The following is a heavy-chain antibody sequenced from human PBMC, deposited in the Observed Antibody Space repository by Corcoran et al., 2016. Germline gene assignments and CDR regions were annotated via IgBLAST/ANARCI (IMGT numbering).Heavy chain of an antibody. CDR1: GFTFSSYS. D-gene: IGHD2-2*01. V-gene: IGHV3-48*04. CDR3: ARNLVVPAGITGWFDP. CDR2: ISSSSSTI. Sequence: EVQLVESGGGLVQPGGSLRLSCAASGFTFSSYSMNWVRQAPGKGLEWVSYISSSSSTIYYADSVKGRFTISRDNAKNSLYLQMNSLRAEDTAVYYCARNLVVPAGITGWFDPWGQGTLVTVSS. J-gene: IGHJ5*02.